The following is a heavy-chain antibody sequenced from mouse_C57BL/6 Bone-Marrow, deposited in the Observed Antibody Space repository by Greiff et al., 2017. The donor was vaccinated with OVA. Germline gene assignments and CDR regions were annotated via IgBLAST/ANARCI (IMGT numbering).Heavy chain of an antibody. V-gene: IGHV14-2*01. Sequence: DVKLVESGAELVKPGASVKLSCTASGFNIKDYYMHWVKQRTEQGLEWIGRIDPEDGDTKYAPKFQGKATITADTSSNTAYLQLSSLTSEDTAVYYCAHSNYPTPWYFDVWGTGTTVTVSS. CDR3: AHSNYPTPWYFDV. D-gene: IGHD2-5*01. CDR2: IDPEDGDT. CDR1: GFNIKDYY. J-gene: IGHJ1*03.